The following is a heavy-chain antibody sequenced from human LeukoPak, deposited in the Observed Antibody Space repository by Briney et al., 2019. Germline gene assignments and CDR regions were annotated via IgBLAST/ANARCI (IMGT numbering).Heavy chain of an antibody. D-gene: IGHD3-9*01. CDR1: GYSISSGYY. V-gene: IGHV4-38-2*02. CDR2: IYHSGST. J-gene: IGHJ4*02. Sequence: PSATLSLTCTVSGYSISSGYYWGWIRQPPGKGLVWIGSIYHSGSTYYNPSLKSRVTISVDTSKNQFSLKLSSVTAADTAVYYCARDNYDILTGTHSDYWGQGTLVTVSS. CDR3: ARDNYDILTGTHSDY.